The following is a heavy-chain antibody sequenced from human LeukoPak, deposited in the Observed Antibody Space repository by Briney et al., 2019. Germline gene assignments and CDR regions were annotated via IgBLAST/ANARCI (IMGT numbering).Heavy chain of an antibody. Sequence: PGGSLRLSCAASGFTFSSYGMHWVRQAPGKGLEWVAFIRYDGSNKYYADSVKGRFTISRDNSKNTLYLQMNSLRAEDTAVYYCAKALDGTFGYFDYWGQGTLVTVSS. CDR1: GFTFSSYG. D-gene: IGHD3-10*01. J-gene: IGHJ4*02. CDR2: IRYDGSNK. V-gene: IGHV3-30*02. CDR3: AKALDGTFGYFDY.